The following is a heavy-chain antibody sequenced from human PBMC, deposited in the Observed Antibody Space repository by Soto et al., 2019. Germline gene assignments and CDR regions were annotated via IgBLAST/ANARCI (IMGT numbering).Heavy chain of an antibody. V-gene: IGHV3-7*01. CDR3: AKKLDYHDNSGQLDY. Sequence: GGSLRLSCAASGFTSSSYWMSWVRQAPGKGLEWVANIKQDGSEKYYVDSVKGRFTISRDNSKNTLYLQMNSLTAEDTAVYYCAKKLDYHDNSGQLDYWGQGTLVTVSS. CDR2: IKQDGSEK. D-gene: IGHD3-22*01. J-gene: IGHJ4*02. CDR1: GFTSSSYW.